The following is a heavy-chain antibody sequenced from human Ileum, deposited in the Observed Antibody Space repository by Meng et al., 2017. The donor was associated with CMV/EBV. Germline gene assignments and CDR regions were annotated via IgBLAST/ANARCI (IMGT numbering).Heavy chain of an antibody. CDR2: VYQGVSVTT. J-gene: IGHJ4*02. D-gene: IGHD6-13*01. CDR1: GGSIGSSSFY. V-gene: IGHV4-39*01. Sequence: SETLSLTCTVSGGSIGSSSFYWEWIRQPPGKGLQWLGNVYQGVSVTTSDDSSLKSRVTISVDTSKTQFSLRLSSVTAADTAVYYCAITLLDSSSWYLPGGYWGQGTLVTVSS. CDR3: AITLLDSSSWYLPGGY.